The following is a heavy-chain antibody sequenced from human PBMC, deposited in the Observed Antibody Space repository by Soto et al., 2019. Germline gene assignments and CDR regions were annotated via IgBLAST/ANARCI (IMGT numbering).Heavy chain of an antibody. Sequence: ETLSLTCTVSGVSISSYYWSWIRQPPGKGLEWIGYIYYSGSTNYNPSLKSRVTISVDTSKNQFSLKLSSVTAADTAVYYCARDGTTVTTSPYYGMDVWGQGTKVTVSS. J-gene: IGHJ6*02. V-gene: IGHV4-59*01. CDR2: IYYSGST. CDR1: GVSISSYY. D-gene: IGHD4-4*01. CDR3: ARDGTTVTTSPYYGMDV.